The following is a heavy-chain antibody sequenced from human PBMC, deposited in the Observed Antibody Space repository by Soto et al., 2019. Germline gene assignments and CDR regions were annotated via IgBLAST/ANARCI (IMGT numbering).Heavy chain of an antibody. V-gene: IGHV3-64*04. CDR1: GFTFQNYV. CDR2: IGAKGDAT. Sequence: GGSLRLSCSASGFTFQNYVIHWVRQAPGKGLEYVSAIGAKGDATYADSVKGRFSISRDNSKNSLFLQMNGLRPDDTAVYYCASWHLREHAYDIWGQGTAVTVSS. D-gene: IGHD4-17*01. J-gene: IGHJ3*02. CDR3: ASWHLREHAYDI.